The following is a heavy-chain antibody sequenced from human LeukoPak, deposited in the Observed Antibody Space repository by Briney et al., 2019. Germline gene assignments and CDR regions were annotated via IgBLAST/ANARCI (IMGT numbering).Heavy chain of an antibody. CDR1: GFNFDNYG. CDR3: ARENYGGDHRFYFDY. CDR2: INWNGGGT. V-gene: IGHV3-20*04. Sequence: GGSLRLSCVASGFNFDNYGMNWVRQAPGKGLEWVSYINWNGGGTGYAGSVKGRFTISRDNAKNSLFLQMNSLRPEDTALYFCARENYGGDHRFYFDYWGQGSLVTVSS. J-gene: IGHJ4*02. D-gene: IGHD4-23*01.